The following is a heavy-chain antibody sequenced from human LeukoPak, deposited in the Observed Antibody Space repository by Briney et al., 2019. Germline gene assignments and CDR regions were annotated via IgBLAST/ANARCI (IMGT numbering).Heavy chain of an antibody. CDR1: GFTFSDYY. CDR3: ARDDVYDSSGSDY. D-gene: IGHD3-22*01. CDR2: ISSSSSYT. V-gene: IGHV3-11*06. J-gene: IGHJ4*02. Sequence: GGSLRLSCAASGFTFSDYYMSWIRQAPGKGLEWVSYISSSSSYTNYADSVKGRFTISRDNAKNSLYLQMNGLRAEDTAVYYCARDDVYDSSGSDYWGQGTLVTVSS.